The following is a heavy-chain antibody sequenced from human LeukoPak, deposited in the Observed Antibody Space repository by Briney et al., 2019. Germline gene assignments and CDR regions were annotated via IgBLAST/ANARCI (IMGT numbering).Heavy chain of an antibody. Sequence: GGSLRLSCAASGFTFSSYSMNWVRQAPGKGLEWVAVISYDGSNKYYADSVKGRFTISRDNSKNTLYLQMNSLRAEDTAVYYCARDITVTGARWGQGTLVTVSS. V-gene: IGHV3-30*03. J-gene: IGHJ4*02. D-gene: IGHD4-17*01. CDR3: ARDITVTGAR. CDR1: GFTFSSYS. CDR2: ISYDGSNK.